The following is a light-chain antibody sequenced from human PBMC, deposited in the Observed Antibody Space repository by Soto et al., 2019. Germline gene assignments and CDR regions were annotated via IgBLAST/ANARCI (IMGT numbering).Light chain of an antibody. CDR3: QQANSFPIT. J-gene: IGKJ5*01. V-gene: IGKV1-12*01. CDR1: QDISRW. Sequence: DIPMTQSPSSVAASVGDRVTITCRASQDISRWLAWYQQKPGKAPKLLIHDASNLQTGVPSRFSGSGSGTDFTLTISSLQPEDFATYYCQQANSFPITFGQGTRLEIK. CDR2: DAS.